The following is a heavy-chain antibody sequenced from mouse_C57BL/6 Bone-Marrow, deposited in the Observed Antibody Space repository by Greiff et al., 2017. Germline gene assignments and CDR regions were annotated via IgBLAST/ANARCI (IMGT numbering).Heavy chain of an antibody. Sequence: VQLQQPGAELVKPGASVKLSCKASGYTFTSYWMHWVKQRPGRGLEWIGRIDPNSGGTKYNEKFKSKATLTVDKPSSTSYMQLSSLTSEDSAVYYCAREGITTVVARDFDYWGQGTTLTVSS. CDR1: GYTFTSYW. CDR2: IDPNSGGT. J-gene: IGHJ2*01. V-gene: IGHV1-72*01. CDR3: AREGITTVVARDFDY. D-gene: IGHD1-1*01.